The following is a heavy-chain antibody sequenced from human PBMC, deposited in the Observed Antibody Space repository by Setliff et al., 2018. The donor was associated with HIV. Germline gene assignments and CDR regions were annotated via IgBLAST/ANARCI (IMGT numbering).Heavy chain of an antibody. CDR3: ARAAPDYDYVWGSYRHFDY. Sequence: TLSLTCTVSGGSISSGGYYWSWIRQHPGKGLEWIGYIYYSGSTYYNPSLKSRVTISVDTSKNQFPLKLSSVTAADTAVYYCARAAPDYDYVWGSYRHFDYWGQGTLVTVSS. V-gene: IGHV4-31*03. CDR2: IYYSGST. J-gene: IGHJ4*02. CDR1: GGSISSGGYY. D-gene: IGHD3-16*02.